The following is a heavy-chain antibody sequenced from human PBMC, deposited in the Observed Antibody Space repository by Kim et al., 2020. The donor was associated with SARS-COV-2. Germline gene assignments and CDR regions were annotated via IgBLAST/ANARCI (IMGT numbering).Heavy chain of an antibody. Sequence: GGSLRLSCAASGFTFSSHGMNWVRQAPGKGLEWVSAISGGGDRIYYADSVKGRFTISRDNSKNTLSLQMNSLRAEDTAVYYCGKSISIGGYYYYGMDVWGQGTPVTVSS. CDR3: GKSISIGGYYYYGMDV. D-gene: IGHD3-16*01. V-gene: IGHV3-23*01. CDR2: ISGGGDRI. J-gene: IGHJ6*02. CDR1: GFTFSSHG.